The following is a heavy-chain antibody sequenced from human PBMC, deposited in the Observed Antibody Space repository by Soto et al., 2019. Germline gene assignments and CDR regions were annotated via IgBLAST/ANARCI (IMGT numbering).Heavy chain of an antibody. V-gene: IGHV1-46*01. CDR3: ARDWYYYDSSGYSDY. D-gene: IGHD3-22*01. Sequence: ASVKVSCKASGYTFTSYYMHWVRQAPGQGLEWMGIINPSGGSTSYAQKFQGRVTMTRDTSTSTVYMELRSLRSDDTAVYYCARDWYYYDSSGYSDYWGQGTLVTVSS. J-gene: IGHJ4*02. CDR1: GYTFTSYY. CDR2: INPSGGST.